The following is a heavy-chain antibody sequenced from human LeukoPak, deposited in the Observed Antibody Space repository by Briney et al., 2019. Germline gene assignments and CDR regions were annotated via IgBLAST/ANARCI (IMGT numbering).Heavy chain of an antibody. CDR2: IDPSDSYT. CDR3: ALSQGTTSTDYFDF. D-gene: IGHD1-7*01. Sequence: KHGESLQISCQGSGSRSTSYWISWVRQMPGKGLEWMGRIDPSDSYTNYSPSFQGHVTISADQSISTAYLQWSSLKASGTGVYYCALSQGTTSTDYFDFWGQGTLVTVSS. CDR1: GSRSTSYW. J-gene: IGHJ4*02. V-gene: IGHV5-10-1*01.